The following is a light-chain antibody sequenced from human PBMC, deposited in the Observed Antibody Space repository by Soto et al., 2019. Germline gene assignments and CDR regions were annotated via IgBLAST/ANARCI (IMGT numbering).Light chain of an antibody. J-gene: IGKJ4*01. CDR1: QSLSSSY. CDR3: QPFDTSTLT. V-gene: IGKV3-20*01. Sequence: ENVLTQSPGTLSLSPGERATLACRASQSLSSSYLAWYQQKPGQAPRLLIYGASSRATGIPDRFSGSGSGTDFTLTISRLEPEDCAVYYCQPFDTSTLTFGGGTKVEIK. CDR2: GAS.